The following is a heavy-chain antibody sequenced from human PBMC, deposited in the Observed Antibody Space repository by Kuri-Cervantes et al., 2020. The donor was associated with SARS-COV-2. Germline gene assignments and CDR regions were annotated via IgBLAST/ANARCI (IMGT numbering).Heavy chain of an antibody. D-gene: IGHD2/OR15-2a*01. V-gene: IGHV3-30-3*01. CDR3: ARDGARPFYYYYYYMDV. CDR2: ISYDGSNK. Sequence: GESLKISCAASGFVSINSPMHWVRQAPGKGLEWVAVISYDGSNKYYADSVKGRFTIPRDNSKNTLYLQMNSLRAEDTAVYYCARDGARPFYYYYYYMDVWGKGTTVTVSS. J-gene: IGHJ6*03. CDR1: GFVSINSP.